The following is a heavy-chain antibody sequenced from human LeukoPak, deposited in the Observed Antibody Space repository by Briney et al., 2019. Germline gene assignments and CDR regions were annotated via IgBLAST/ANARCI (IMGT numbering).Heavy chain of an antibody. CDR2: ISSSSSYI. CDR3: ARDTYYHDSSGYYWFDP. CDR1: GFTFSSYS. V-gene: IGHV3-21*01. J-gene: IGHJ5*02. D-gene: IGHD3-22*01. Sequence: GGSLRLSCAASGFTFSSYSMNWVRQAPGKGLEWVSSISSSSSYIYYADSVKGRFTISRDNAKNSLYLQMNSLRAEDTAVYYCARDTYYHDSSGYYWFDPWGQGTLVTVSS.